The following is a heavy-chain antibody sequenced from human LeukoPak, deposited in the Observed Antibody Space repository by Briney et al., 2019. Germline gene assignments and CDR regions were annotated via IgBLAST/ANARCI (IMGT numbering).Heavy chain of an antibody. CDR1: GFTFSRYA. Sequence: GGSLRLSYAASGFTFSRYAMSWVRQAPGRGLEWVSGIGGSGDNKYYADSVKGRFTISRDNSKNTLYLQMNSLRAEDTAVYYCAKDVVEYSYGAWNWFDPWGQGTLVTVSS. CDR3: AKDVVEYSYGAWNWFDP. CDR2: IGGSGDNK. D-gene: IGHD5-18*01. J-gene: IGHJ5*02. V-gene: IGHV3-23*01.